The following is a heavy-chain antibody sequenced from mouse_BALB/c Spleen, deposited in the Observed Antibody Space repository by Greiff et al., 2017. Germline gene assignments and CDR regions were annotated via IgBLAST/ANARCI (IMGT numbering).Heavy chain of an antibody. J-gene: IGHJ4*01. Sequence: EVKLMESGPELVKPGASVKMSCKASGYTFTSYVMHWVKQKPGQGLEWIGYINPYNDGTKYNEKFKGKATLTSDKSSSTAYMELSSLTSEDSAVYYCARRAYGYPSYAMDYWGQGTSVTVSS. CDR3: ARRAYGYPSYAMDY. V-gene: IGHV1-14*01. CDR2: INPYNDGT. CDR1: GYTFTSYV. D-gene: IGHD1-2*01.